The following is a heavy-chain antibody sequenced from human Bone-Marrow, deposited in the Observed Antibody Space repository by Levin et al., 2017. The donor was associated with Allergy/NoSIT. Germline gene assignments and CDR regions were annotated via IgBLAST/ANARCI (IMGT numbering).Heavy chain of an antibody. D-gene: IGHD2-15*01. Sequence: PSQTLSLTCTVSGGSITSYYWSWIRQPPGKGLEWLGYIYYSGSTNYNPSLKSRVTISVDTSKNQFSLKLSSVTAADTAVYYCARAYCSPGSCYSGYYYYYMDVWGKGTTVTVSS. CDR3: ARAYCSPGSCYSGYYYYYMDV. CDR2: IYYSGST. CDR1: GGSITSYY. V-gene: IGHV4-59*01. J-gene: IGHJ6*03.